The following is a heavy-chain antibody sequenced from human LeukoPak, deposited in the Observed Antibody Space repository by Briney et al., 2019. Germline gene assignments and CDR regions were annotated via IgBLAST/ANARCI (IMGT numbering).Heavy chain of an antibody. CDR3: ARRGSYYWFDY. J-gene: IGHJ5*01. Sequence: GESLKISCKVSGYRFTTQWIGWVRQMPGKGLEWTGIIHPVNSETRYRPSFEGQVTISADTSISTVFLQWNSLKSSDTAMYYCARRGSYYWFDYWGQGTLVTVSS. V-gene: IGHV5-51*01. CDR2: IHPVNSET. CDR1: GYRFTTQW. D-gene: IGHD1-26*01.